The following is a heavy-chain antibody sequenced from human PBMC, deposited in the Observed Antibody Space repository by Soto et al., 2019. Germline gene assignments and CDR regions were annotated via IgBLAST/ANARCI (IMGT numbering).Heavy chain of an antibody. CDR1: GGSIRDYY. J-gene: IGHJ6*02. CDR3: ARMYNSGFYRPEGDYYFYGMDV. Sequence: QVQLQESGPGLVKPSETLSVTCSVSGGSIRDYYWSWIRQPAGKGLEWIGRMYISGSTKYNPSLKSRVTMSAETSVNQFSLTLISVTAADTATYYCARMYNSGFYRPEGDYYFYGMDVWGQGTTVTVSS. V-gene: IGHV4-4*07. D-gene: IGHD5-12*01. CDR2: MYISGST.